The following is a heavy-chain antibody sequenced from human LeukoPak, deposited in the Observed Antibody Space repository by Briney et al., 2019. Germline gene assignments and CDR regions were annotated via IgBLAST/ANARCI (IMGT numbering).Heavy chain of an antibody. V-gene: IGHV1-2*02. CDR3: AREQYGSGSSPYYYGMDV. J-gene: IGHJ6*02. D-gene: IGHD3-10*01. Sequence: GASVKVSCKASGYTFTGYYMHWVRQAPGQGLEWMGWINPNSGGTNYAQKFRGRVTMTRDTSISTAYMELSRLRSDDTAVYYCAREQYGSGSSPYYYGMDVWGQGTTVTVSS. CDR2: INPNSGGT. CDR1: GYTFTGYY.